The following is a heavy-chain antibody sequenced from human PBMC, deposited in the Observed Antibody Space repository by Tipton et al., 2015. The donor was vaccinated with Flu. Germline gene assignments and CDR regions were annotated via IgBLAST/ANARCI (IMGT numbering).Heavy chain of an antibody. D-gene: IGHD3-10*01. Sequence: SLRLSCTGSGFNFGEFGISWVCQAPGKGLEWIGFIRSNPYGGTREYAASVKERFTISRDDSKSIAYLQMNSLKLGDTAVYYCTRDIHSLEYYYGSGMAGLSMDVWGQGTTVTV. J-gene: IGHJ6*02. CDR2: IRSNPYGGTR. CDR1: GFNFGEFG. V-gene: IGHV3-49*04. CDR3: TRDIHSLEYYYGSGMAGLSMDV.